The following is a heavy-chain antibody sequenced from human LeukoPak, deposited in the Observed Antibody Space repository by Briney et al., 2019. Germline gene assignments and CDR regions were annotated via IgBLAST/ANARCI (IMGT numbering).Heavy chain of an antibody. CDR3: AKGGGADY. J-gene: IGHJ4*02. V-gene: IGHV3-21*01. CDR2: ISTSGDYI. CDR1: GFTFSTSS. Sequence: PGGSLRLSCAASGFTFSTSSMNWVRQAPGKGLEWVSSISTSGDYIYYADSVKGRFTISRDNAKNSLYLQMNSLRAEDTAVCYCAKGGGADYWGQGTLVTVSS.